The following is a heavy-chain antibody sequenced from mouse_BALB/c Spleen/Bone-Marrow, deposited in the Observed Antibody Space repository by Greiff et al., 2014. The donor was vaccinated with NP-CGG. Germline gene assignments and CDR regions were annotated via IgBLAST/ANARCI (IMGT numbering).Heavy chain of an antibody. CDR1: GFSLTSYG. V-gene: IGHV2-2*02. CDR2: IWSGGST. Sequence: VQLQQSGPGLVQPSQSLSITCTASGFSLTSYGVHWVRQSPGKGLEWLGVIWSGGSTDYNAAFISRLSISKDNSKSQVFLKMNSLQANDTAIYYCARNYYGSSYWYFDVWGAGTTVTVSS. D-gene: IGHD1-1*01. J-gene: IGHJ1*01. CDR3: ARNYYGSSYWYFDV.